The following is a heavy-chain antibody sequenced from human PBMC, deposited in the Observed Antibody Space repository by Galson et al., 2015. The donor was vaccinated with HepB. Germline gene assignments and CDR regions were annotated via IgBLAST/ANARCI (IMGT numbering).Heavy chain of an antibody. Sequence: SLRLSCAASGFTFNSYSMNWVRQAPGKGLEWVSSISSSSSYIYYADSVKGRFTISRDNAKNSLYLQMNSLRAEDTAVYYCARDRGGYSYGRTSHPLDYWGQGTLVTVSS. CDR1: GFTFNSYS. D-gene: IGHD5-18*01. J-gene: IGHJ4*02. CDR3: ARDRGGYSYGRTSHPLDY. CDR2: ISSSSSYI. V-gene: IGHV3-21*01.